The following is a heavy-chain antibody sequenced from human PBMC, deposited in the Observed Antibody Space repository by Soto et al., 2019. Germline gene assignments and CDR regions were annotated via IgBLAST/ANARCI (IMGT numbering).Heavy chain of an antibody. CDR3: ARGPYYDSSGYYRPTIDY. CDR1: GYTFTSYD. V-gene: IGHV1-8*01. Sequence: QVQLVQSGAEVKTPGASVKVSCKASGYTFTSYDINWVRQATGQGLEWMGWMNPNSGNTGYAQKFQGRVTMTRNTSISTAYMELSSLRSEDTAVYYCARGPYYDSSGYYRPTIDYWGQGTLVTVSS. CDR2: MNPNSGNT. D-gene: IGHD3-22*01. J-gene: IGHJ4*02.